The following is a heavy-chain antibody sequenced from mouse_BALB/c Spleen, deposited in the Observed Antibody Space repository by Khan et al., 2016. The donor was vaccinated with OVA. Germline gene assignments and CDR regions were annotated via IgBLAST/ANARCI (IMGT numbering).Heavy chain of an antibody. CDR2: IDPFSGDT. J-gene: IGHJ3*01. CDR3: TRHGYVAWFTY. D-gene: IGHD2-2*01. V-gene: IGHV1S135*01. Sequence: EVQLVESGPELMKSGASGKISCKASGYSFTTYYIHWVKQSHGKSLEWIGYIDPFSGDTTYNQKFKGMATLTVDKSSSTAYIHLSNLTSEDSAVYYCTRHGYVAWFTYWGQGTLVTVSA. CDR1: GYSFTTYY.